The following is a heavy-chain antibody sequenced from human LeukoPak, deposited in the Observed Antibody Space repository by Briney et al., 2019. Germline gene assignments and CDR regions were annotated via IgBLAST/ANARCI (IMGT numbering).Heavy chain of an antibody. V-gene: IGHV1-2*06. D-gene: IGHD3-3*01. CDR3: ARAVGVVKTLGWFDP. CDR2: IIPNSGGT. CDR1: GYTFTGYY. Sequence: ASVKVSCKASGYTFTGYYMHWVRQAPGQGLEWMRRIIPNSGGTNYAQKFQGRVTMTRDTSISTAYMEQSRLRSDDTAVYYCARAVGVVKTLGWFDPWGQGTLVTVSS. J-gene: IGHJ5*02.